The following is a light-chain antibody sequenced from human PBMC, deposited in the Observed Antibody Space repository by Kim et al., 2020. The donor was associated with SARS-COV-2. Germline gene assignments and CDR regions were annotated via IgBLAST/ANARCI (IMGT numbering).Light chain of an antibody. CDR2: TAN. V-gene: IGLV1-44*01. CDR3: VARDDVLNDPV. J-gene: IGLJ2*01. CDR1: RSGMGMNP. Sequence: GRRFAIPCTGSRSGMGMNPVTWHQQHSGSAPRLLIFTANQRPSGAPDRFAGYKSDSSASLAISGLQAEDEADYDGVARDDVLNDPVFGGETQLTVL.